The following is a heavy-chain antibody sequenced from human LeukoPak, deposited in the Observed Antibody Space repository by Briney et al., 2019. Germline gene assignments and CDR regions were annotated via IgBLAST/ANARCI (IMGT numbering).Heavy chain of an antibody. V-gene: IGHV1-2*02. CDR1: GYSFTGYY. D-gene: IGHD3-22*01. CDR2: INPNSGGT. Sequence: GASVKVSCKASGYSFTGYYMHWVRQAPGQGLEWMGWINPNSGGTKYAQKFQGRVTMTRDTSISTAYMELSRLRSDDTAVYYCARDRGGYYDTTGYYRYSWFDPWGQGTLVTVSS. CDR3: ARDRGGYYDTTGYYRYSWFDP. J-gene: IGHJ5*02.